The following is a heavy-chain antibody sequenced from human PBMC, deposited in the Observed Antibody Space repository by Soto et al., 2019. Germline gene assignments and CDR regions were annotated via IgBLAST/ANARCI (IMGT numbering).Heavy chain of an antibody. D-gene: IGHD1-1*01. CDR2: ISAHNGNT. CDR1: GYTFTSYG. J-gene: IGHJ4*02. V-gene: IGHV1-18*01. Sequence: QVHLVQSGAEVKKPGASVKVSCKASGYTFTSYGITWVRQAPGQGLEWMGWISAHNGNTDYAQKLQGRVIVTRDTSTSTAYMELRSLISDDTAVYDCATGRYGDYWGQGALVTLTS. CDR3: ATGRYGDY.